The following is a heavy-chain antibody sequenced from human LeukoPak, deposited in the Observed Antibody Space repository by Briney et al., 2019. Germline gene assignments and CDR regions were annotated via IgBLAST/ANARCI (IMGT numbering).Heavy chain of an antibody. V-gene: IGHV4-34*01. CDR3: VRDPGYTAHNWFDP. CDR2: INHSGST. J-gene: IGHJ5*02. CDR1: GGSFSGYY. Sequence: SETLSLTCAVYGGSFSGYYWSWIRQPPGKGLEWIGEINHSGSTNYNPSLKSRVTISVDTSKNQFSLKLSSVTAADTAVYYCVRDPGYTAHNWFDPWGQGTLVTVSS. D-gene: IGHD5-18*01.